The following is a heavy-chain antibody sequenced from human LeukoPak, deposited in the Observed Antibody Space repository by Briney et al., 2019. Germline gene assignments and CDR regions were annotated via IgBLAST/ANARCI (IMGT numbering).Heavy chain of an antibody. V-gene: IGHV4-30-4*02. J-gene: IGHJ5*02. D-gene: IGHD6-19*01. CDR3: ARDSSSGLYRRVDNWFDP. CDR1: GGSISSGDYY. Sequence: SETLSLTCTVSGGSISSGDYYWSWIRQPPGKGLEWIGYIYYSGSTYYNPSLKSRVTISVDTSKNQFSLKLSSVTAADTAVYYCARDSSSGLYRRVDNWFDPWGQGTLVTVSS. CDR2: IYYSGST.